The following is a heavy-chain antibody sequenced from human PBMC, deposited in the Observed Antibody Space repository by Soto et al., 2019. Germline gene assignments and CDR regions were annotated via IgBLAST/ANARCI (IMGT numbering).Heavy chain of an antibody. CDR1: GKSLSGYY. J-gene: IGHJ4*02. CDR2: INHSGNT. V-gene: IGHV4-34*01. CDR3: ARHHVRGRTIAGAAEF. Sequence: QVQLQQWGAGLLKPSETLSLTCAVYGKSLSGYYWSWIRQPPGKALEWIGEINHSGNTNYNPSLKSRVTISVDTSKNQLFLNLSSVTAADTAMYYCARHHVRGRTIAGAAEFWGQGTLVTGSS. D-gene: IGHD1-26*01.